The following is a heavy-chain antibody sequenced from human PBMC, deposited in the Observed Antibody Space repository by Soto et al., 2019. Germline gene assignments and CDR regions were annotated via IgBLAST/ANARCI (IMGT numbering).Heavy chain of an antibody. Sequence: QVQLQESGPGLVKPSQTLSLTCTVSGGSISSGDYYWSWIRQPPGKGLEWIGYIYYSGSTYYNPSLKSRVTISVDTSKNQFSLKLSSVTAADTAVYYCARGTTVSTIFGVVSLSYYYGMDVWGQGTTVTVSS. CDR2: IYYSGST. CDR1: GGSISSGDYY. D-gene: IGHD3-3*01. V-gene: IGHV4-30-4*01. CDR3: ARGTTVSTIFGVVSLSYYYGMDV. J-gene: IGHJ6*02.